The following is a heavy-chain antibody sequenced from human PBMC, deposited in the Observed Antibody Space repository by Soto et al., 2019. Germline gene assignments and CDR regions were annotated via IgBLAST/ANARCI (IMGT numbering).Heavy chain of an antibody. V-gene: IGHV4-59*12. CDR2: IYYSGST. J-gene: IGHJ4*02. Sequence: SETLSLTCTVFGGSISSYYWSWIRQPPGKGLEWIGYIYYSGSTNYNPSLKSRVTISVDTSKNQFSLKLSSVTAADTAVYYCARSPGYSSGWYEIKAPYYFDYWGQGTLVTVSS. CDR1: GGSISSYY. CDR3: ARSPGYSSGWYEIKAPYYFDY. D-gene: IGHD6-19*01.